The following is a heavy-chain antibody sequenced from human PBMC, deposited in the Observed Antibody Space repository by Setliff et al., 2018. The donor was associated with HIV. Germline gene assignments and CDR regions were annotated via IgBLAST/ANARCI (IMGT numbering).Heavy chain of an antibody. CDR3: ARDQSDWFY. V-gene: IGHV4-59*01. D-gene: IGHD3-3*01. J-gene: IGHJ4*02. CDR1: GGSISSYY. CDR2: MYYSGSA. Sequence: ASETLSLTCTVSGGSISSYYWSWIRQPPGKGLEWIGYMYYSGSANYNPSLKSRVTMSVDPSKNQFSLKLSSVTAADTAVYYCARDQSDWFYWGQGTLVTVPQ.